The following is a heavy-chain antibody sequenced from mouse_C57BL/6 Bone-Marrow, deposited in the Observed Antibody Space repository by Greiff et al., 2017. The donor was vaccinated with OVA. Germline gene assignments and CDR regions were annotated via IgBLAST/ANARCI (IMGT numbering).Heavy chain of an antibody. Sequence: QVQLQQSGPELVKPGASVKISCKASGYAFSSSWMNWVKQRPGKGLEWIGRIYPGDGGTNYNGKFKGKATLTADKSSSTAYMQLSSLTSEDSAVYVCRIYYYGSSYVRYFDVWGTGTTVTVSS. D-gene: IGHD1-1*01. CDR1: GYAFSSSW. V-gene: IGHV1-82*01. CDR2: IYPGDGGT. J-gene: IGHJ1*03. CDR3: RIYYYGSSYVRYFDV.